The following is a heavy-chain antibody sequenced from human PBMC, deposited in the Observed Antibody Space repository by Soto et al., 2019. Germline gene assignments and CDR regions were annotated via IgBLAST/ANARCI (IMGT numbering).Heavy chain of an antibody. Sequence: QVQLQESGPGLVKPSETLSLTCTVSGGSIRSYYWSWIRQPPGKGLEWIGYIYYSGSTNYNPSLKRPVPLSVDTSRNQFSLKLSSVTAADTAVYYCARHDIVAVPAVFDSWGQGTLVTVSS. J-gene: IGHJ4*02. D-gene: IGHD2-2*01. CDR2: IYYSGST. CDR1: GGSIRSYY. V-gene: IGHV4-59*08. CDR3: ARHDIVAVPAVFDS.